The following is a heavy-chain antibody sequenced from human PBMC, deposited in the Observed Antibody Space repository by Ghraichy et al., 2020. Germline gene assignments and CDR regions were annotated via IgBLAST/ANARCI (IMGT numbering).Heavy chain of an antibody. CDR1: GYSISSGYY. D-gene: IGHD3-3*01. CDR2: IYHSGST. V-gene: IGHV4-38-2*01. CDR3: ARGSGNYGMGV. J-gene: IGHJ6*02. Sequence: SETLSLTCAVSGYSISSGYYWGWIRQPPGKGLEWIGNIYHSGSTYYNPSLKSRVTISVDTSKNQFSLKLNSVTAADTAVYYCARGSGNYGMGVWGQGTTVTVSS.